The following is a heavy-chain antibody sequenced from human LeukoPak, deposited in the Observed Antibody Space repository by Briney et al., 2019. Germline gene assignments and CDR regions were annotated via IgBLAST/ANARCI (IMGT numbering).Heavy chain of an antibody. V-gene: IGHV1-2*02. D-gene: IGHD2-15*01. J-gene: IGHJ4*02. CDR3: ARGYCSGGSCYSAFDY. CDR2: INPNSGGT. Sequence: GASVKVSCKASGYTFTGYYMHWVRQAPGQGLEWIGWINPNSGGTNYAQKFQGRVTMTRDTSISTAYMELSRLRSDDTAVYYCARGYCSGGSCYSAFDYWGQGTLVTVSS. CDR1: GYTFTGYY.